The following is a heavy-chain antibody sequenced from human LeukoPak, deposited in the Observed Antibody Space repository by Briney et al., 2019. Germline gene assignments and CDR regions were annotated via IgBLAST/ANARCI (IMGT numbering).Heavy chain of an antibody. J-gene: IGHJ5*02. Sequence: ASVKASCKTSGYTFNSYGITWVRQAPGQGLAWMGWINPYNGNTNYAQNLQGRVTMTTDTSTSTAYMELRSLRSDDTAVYYCARRGLTNEDTYCNSTGCYIASGDWFDPWGQGTLVTVSS. CDR3: ARRGLTNEDTYCNSTGCYIASGDWFDP. CDR1: GYTFNSYG. V-gene: IGHV1-18*01. D-gene: IGHD2-2*02. CDR2: INPYNGNT.